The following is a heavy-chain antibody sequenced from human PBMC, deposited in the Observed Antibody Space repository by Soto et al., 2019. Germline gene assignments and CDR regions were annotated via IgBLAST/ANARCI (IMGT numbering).Heavy chain of an antibody. CDR3: ARGLILWFGELSRRGGYYYYMDV. J-gene: IGHJ6*03. V-gene: IGHV4-34*01. D-gene: IGHD3-10*01. CDR2: INDSGII. Sequence: QVQLQQWGAGLLKPSETLSLTCAVYGGSFSGYQWSWIRQTPGKGLEWIGEINDSGIINYNPSLRSRVTILVDTAKKQLSLKLSSVTAAATAVYFCARGLILWFGELSRRGGYYYYMDVWGRGTTVTVSS. CDR1: GGSFSGYQ.